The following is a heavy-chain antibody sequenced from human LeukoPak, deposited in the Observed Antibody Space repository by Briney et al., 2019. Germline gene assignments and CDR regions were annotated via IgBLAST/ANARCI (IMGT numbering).Heavy chain of an antibody. CDR3: AKVSGGGLYYDGMDV. CDR1: GFTFSSYA. Sequence: GGSLRLSCAASGFTFSSYAMHWVRQAPGKGLEWVAAISGSGGTTYYADFAKGRFSISRDNSENTLYLQMYSLRAEDTAVYYCAKVSGGGLYYDGMDVWGQGTTVTVSS. J-gene: IGHJ6*02. CDR2: ISGSGGTT. V-gene: IGHV3-23*01. D-gene: IGHD1-14*01.